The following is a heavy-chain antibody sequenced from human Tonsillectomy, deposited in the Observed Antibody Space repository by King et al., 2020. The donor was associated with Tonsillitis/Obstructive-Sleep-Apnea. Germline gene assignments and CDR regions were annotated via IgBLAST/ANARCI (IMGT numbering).Heavy chain of an antibody. J-gene: IGHJ3*02. D-gene: IGHD2-2*01. V-gene: IGHV5-51*01. CDR1: GYSFTSYW. CDR3: ARRDCSSTNCYDDAFDI. Sequence: VQLVESGAEVKKPGESLKISCKGSGYSFTSYWIGWVRQMPGKGLEWMGIIYPGDSDTRYSPSFQGQVTISADKSISTAYLQWSSLTASDTAMYYCARRDCSSTNCYDDAFDIWGQGTMVTVSS. CDR2: IYPGDSDT.